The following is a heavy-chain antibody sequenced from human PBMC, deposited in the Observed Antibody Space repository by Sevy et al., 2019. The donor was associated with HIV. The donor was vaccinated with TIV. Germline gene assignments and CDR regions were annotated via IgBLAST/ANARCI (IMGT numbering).Heavy chain of an antibody. CDR3: ARGRGQQLIPPYYYYYYMDV. V-gene: IGHV4-59*01. D-gene: IGHD6-13*01. J-gene: IGHJ6*03. Sequence: SETLSLTCTVSGGSISSYYCSWIRQPPGKGLEWIGYIYYSESTNYNPSLKSRVTISVDTSKNQFSLRLSSVTAADTAVYYCARGRGQQLIPPYYYYYYMDVWGKGTTVTVSS. CDR1: GGSISSYY. CDR2: IYYSEST.